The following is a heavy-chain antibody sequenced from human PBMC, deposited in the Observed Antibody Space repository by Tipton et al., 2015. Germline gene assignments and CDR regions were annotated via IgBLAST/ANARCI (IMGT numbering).Heavy chain of an antibody. CDR3: ARGVSYYYGSGSYYKSVGSWFDP. CDR2: IIPIFGTA. CDR1: GGTFSSYA. D-gene: IGHD3-10*01. J-gene: IGHJ5*02. Sequence: QSGAEVKKPGSSVKVSCKASGGTFSSYAISWVRQAPGQGLEWMGGIIPIFGTANYAQKFQGRVTMTAEESTGTAYMELSSLRSEDTAVYYCARGVSYYYGSGSYYKSVGSWFDPWGQGTLVTVSS. V-gene: IGHV1-69*01.